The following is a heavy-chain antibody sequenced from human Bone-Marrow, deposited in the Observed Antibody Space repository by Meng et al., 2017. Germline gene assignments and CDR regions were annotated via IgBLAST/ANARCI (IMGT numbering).Heavy chain of an antibody. J-gene: IGHJ3*02. Sequence: VEMLEAGGDLVKLGWPLKLSCSVYGVTLSVYHLHWARQASGKGREWVGSIMTKPSNYATSYAAAMRGRFTISRDDSKNTAYLQMNSLKTEDTAVYYCTIYKTGHIWGQGTMVTVSS. D-gene: IGHD3-9*01. CDR3: TIYKTGHI. V-gene: IGHV3-73*01. CDR2: IMTKPSNYAT. CDR1: GVTLSVYH.